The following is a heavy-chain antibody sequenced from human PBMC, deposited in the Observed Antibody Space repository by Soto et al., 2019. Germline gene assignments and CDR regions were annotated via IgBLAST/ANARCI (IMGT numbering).Heavy chain of an antibody. CDR3: ARHQYYDFWSGYYPNYYYYYYMDV. Sequence: SETLSLTCTVSGGSISSYYLSWIRQPPGKGLEWIGYIYYSGSTNYNPSLKSRVTTSVDTSKNQFSLKLSSVTAADTAVYYCARHQYYDFWSGYYPNYYYYYYMDVWGKGTTVTVSS. CDR2: IYYSGST. CDR1: GGSISSYY. J-gene: IGHJ6*03. V-gene: IGHV4-59*01. D-gene: IGHD3-3*01.